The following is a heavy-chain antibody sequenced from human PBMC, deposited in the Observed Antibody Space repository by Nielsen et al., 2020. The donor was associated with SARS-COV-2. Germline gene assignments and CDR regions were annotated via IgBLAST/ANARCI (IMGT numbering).Heavy chain of an antibody. CDR3: ARRRIAADWFDP. Sequence: ASVKVSCKASGYIFTSYDINWVRQATGQGLEWMGWMNPNSGNTGYAQKFQGRVTMTRNTSISTAYMELSSLRSEDTAVYYCARRRIAADWFDPWGQGTLVTVSS. CDR1: GYIFTSYD. V-gene: IGHV1-8*01. D-gene: IGHD6-13*01. J-gene: IGHJ5*02. CDR2: MNPNSGNT.